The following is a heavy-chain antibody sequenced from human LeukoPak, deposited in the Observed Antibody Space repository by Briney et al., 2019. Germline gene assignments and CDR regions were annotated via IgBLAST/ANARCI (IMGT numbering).Heavy chain of an antibody. D-gene: IGHD4-23*01. CDR1: GFTFDDYA. Sequence: GGSLRLSCAASGFTFDDYAMHWVRQAPGKGLEWVSGISWNSGSIGYADSVKGRFTISRDNAKNSLYLQMNSLRAEDMALYYCAKDMGARGGNDPNLDYWGQGTLVTVSS. CDR2: ISWNSGSI. V-gene: IGHV3-9*03. J-gene: IGHJ4*02. CDR3: AKDMGARGGNDPNLDY.